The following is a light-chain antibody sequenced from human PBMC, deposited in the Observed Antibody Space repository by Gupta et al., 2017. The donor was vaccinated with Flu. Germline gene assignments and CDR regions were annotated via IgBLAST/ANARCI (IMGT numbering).Light chain of an antibody. CDR1: SSNIEVGYD. Sequence: TITCTGSSSNIEVGYDVHWYQQLPGTAHNRVIYVNSNRNSGDPDRFSGSKSGTAASTAITGLQAEDEAEDYYQSYDNRLSGNWVFGGGTKLTVL. CDR3: QSYDNRLSGNWV. V-gene: IGLV1-40*01. CDR2: VNS. J-gene: IGLJ3*02.